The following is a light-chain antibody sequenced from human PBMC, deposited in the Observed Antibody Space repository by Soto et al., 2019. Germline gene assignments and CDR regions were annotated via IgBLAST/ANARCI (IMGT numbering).Light chain of an antibody. Sequence: QAVLTQPPSVSGAPGQRVTISCTGSSSNIGAGYDVHWYQQYPGTAPKLLIYGNSNRPSGVPDRFSGSKSGTSASLAITGLRAEDEADYYCQSYDSSLSGFWVFGGGTKLTVL. CDR1: SSNIGAGYD. V-gene: IGLV1-40*01. CDR3: QSYDSSLSGFWV. CDR2: GNS. J-gene: IGLJ3*02.